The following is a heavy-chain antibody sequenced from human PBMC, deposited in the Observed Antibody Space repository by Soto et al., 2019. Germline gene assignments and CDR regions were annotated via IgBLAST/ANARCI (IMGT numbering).Heavy chain of an antibody. CDR2: IKHDGNEK. D-gene: IGHD3-10*01. CDR3: ARGTYHYGSGSPFDY. CDR1: GFTFSDYW. J-gene: IGHJ4*02. V-gene: IGHV3-7*04. Sequence: EVHLDESGGGLVQPGGSLRLSCVASGFTFSDYWMRWVRQVPGRGPEWLANIKHDGNEKYYVDFVKGRFTISRDNAKNSLFLQKNSLRVEDTAVYYCARGTYHYGSGSPFDYWGQGTLVTVSS.